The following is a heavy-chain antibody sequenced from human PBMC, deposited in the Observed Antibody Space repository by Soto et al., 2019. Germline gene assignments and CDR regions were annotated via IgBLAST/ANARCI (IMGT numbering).Heavy chain of an antibody. V-gene: IGHV5-51*01. Sequence: PGESLKISCKGSGYSFTSYWIGWVRQMPGKGLEWMGIIYPGDSDTRYSPSFQGQVTISADKSISTAYLQWSSLKASDTAMYYCARQFSSGWYGNAFDIWGQGTMVTVSS. CDR2: IYPGDSDT. D-gene: IGHD6-19*01. J-gene: IGHJ3*02. CDR1: GYSFTSYW. CDR3: ARQFSSGWYGNAFDI.